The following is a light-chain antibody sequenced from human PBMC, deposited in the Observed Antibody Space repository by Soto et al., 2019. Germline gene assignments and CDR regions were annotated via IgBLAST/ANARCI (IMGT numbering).Light chain of an antibody. CDR2: YDD. Sequence: QSVLTQPPSVSEDPRQRVTISCSGSSSNIGNNAVNWYQQLPGKAPKLLIYYDDLLPSGVSDRFSGSKSGTSASLAISGLQSEDEAGHYCAAWDDSLNGPVFGGGTQLTVL. V-gene: IGLV1-36*01. CDR3: AAWDDSLNGPV. CDR1: SSNIGNNA. J-gene: IGLJ3*02.